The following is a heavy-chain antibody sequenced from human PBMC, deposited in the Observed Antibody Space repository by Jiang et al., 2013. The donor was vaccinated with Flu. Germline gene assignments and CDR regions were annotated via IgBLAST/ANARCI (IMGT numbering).Heavy chain of an antibody. D-gene: IGHD2-2*01. V-gene: IGHV4-38-2*02. Sequence: ETLSLTCTVSGYSISSGFYWGWIRQPPGKGLEWIGSIYHSGNTYYSPSLKSRVTISVDTSRNQFSLKLSSVTAADTAVYYCARSSCSSTSCYLAPFDYWGQGTLVTVSS. CDR1: GYSISSGFY. CDR2: IYHSGNT. J-gene: IGHJ4*02. CDR3: ARSSCSSTSCYLAPFDY.